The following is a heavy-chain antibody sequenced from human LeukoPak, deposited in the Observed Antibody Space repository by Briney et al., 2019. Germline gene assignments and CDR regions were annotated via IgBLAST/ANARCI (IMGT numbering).Heavy chain of an antibody. CDR1: GGSISSSSYY. CDR2: IYYSGST. CDR3: AGILWFGELIDY. V-gene: IGHV4-39*01. D-gene: IGHD3-10*01. Sequence: SETLSLTCTVSGGSISSSSYYWGWIRQPPGKGPEWIGSIYYSGSTYYNPSLKSRVTISVDTSKNQFSLKLSSVTAADTAVYYCAGILWFGELIDYWGQGTLVTVSS. J-gene: IGHJ4*02.